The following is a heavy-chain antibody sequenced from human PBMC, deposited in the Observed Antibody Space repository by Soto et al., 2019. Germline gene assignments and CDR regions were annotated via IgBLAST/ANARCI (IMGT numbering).Heavy chain of an antibody. D-gene: IGHD4-17*01. Sequence: ASVKVSCKASGYTFTSYYMHWVRQAPGQGLEWMGIINPSGGSTSYAQKFQGRVTMTRDTSTSTVYMELSSLRSEDTAVYYCARLPPFMTTVTTGGDGFGMDVWGQGTTVTVSS. J-gene: IGHJ6*02. CDR2: INPSGGST. CDR1: GYTFTSYY. V-gene: IGHV1-46*01. CDR3: ARLPPFMTTVTTGGDGFGMDV.